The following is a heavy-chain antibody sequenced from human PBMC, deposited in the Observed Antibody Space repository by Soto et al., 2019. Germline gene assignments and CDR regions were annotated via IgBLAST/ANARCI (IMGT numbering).Heavy chain of an antibody. CDR2: ISYDGSNK. J-gene: IGHJ4*02. Sequence: QVQLVESGGGVVQPGRSLRLSCAASGFTFSSCGMHWVRQAPGKGLEWVAVISYDGSNKYYADSVKGRFTISRDNSKNTLYLQMNSLRAEDTAVYYCAKNHYDSSGYDYWGQGTLVTVSS. D-gene: IGHD3-22*01. CDR3: AKNHYDSSGYDY. V-gene: IGHV3-30*18. CDR1: GFTFSSCG.